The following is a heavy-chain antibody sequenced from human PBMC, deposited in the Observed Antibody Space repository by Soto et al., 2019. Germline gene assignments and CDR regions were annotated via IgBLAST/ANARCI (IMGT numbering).Heavy chain of an antibody. J-gene: IGHJ5*02. CDR2: FDPEDGET. CDR3: ATGRSDDWNYYRWFDP. V-gene: IGHV1-24*01. CDR1: GYTLTELS. Sequence: ASVKVSCKVSGYTLTELSMHWVRQAPGKGLEWMGGFDPEDGETIYAQKFQGRVTMTEDTSTDTAYMELSSLRSEDTAVYYCATGRSDDWNYYRWFDPWGQGTLVTVSS. D-gene: IGHD1-7*01.